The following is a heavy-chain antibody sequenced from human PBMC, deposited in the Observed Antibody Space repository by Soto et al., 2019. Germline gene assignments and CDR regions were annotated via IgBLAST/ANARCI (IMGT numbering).Heavy chain of an antibody. J-gene: IGHJ4*02. CDR3: ARDCLSASSFD. D-gene: IGHD2-15*01. Sequence: GGSLRLSCAASGFTFSSYAMHWVRQAPGKGLEWVAVISYDGSNKYYADSVKGRFTISRDNSKNTLYLQMNSLRAEDTAVYYCARDCLSASSFDWGQGTLVTVSS. V-gene: IGHV3-30*14. CDR2: ISYDGSNK. CDR1: GFTFSSYA.